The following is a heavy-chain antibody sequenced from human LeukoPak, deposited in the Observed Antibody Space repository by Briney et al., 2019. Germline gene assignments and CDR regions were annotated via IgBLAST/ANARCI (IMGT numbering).Heavy chain of an antibody. CDR2: ISGSGGST. J-gene: IGHJ4*02. Sequence: GGSLRLSCAASGFTFSSYAMSWVRQAPGKGLEWVSAISGSGGSTYYADSVKGRFAISRDNSKNTLYLQMNSLRAEDTAVYYCANYQRWLQSPLDYWGQGTLVTVSS. CDR1: GFTFSSYA. D-gene: IGHD5-24*01. CDR3: ANYQRWLQSPLDY. V-gene: IGHV3-23*01.